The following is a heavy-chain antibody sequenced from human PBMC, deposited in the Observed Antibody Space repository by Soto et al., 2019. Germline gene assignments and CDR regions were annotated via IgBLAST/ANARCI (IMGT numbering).Heavy chain of an antibody. Sequence: ASVKVSFKASWYTFTSYGISWVRQAPGQGREWMGWISAYNGNTNYAQKLQGRVTMTTDTSTSTSYMDLRRLRSNDTAVYYCARVVSSRWYGYYYGMDVWGQGTTVTVSS. CDR3: ARVVSSRWYGYYYGMDV. V-gene: IGHV1-18*04. J-gene: IGHJ6*02. CDR1: WYTFTSYG. D-gene: IGHD6-13*01. CDR2: ISAYNGNT.